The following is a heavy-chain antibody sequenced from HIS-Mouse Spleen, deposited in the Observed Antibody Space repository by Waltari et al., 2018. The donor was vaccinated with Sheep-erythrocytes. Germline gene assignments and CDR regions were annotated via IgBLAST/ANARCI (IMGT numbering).Heavy chain of an antibody. J-gene: IGHJ3*02. D-gene: IGHD3-9*01. Sequence: QVQLQESGPGLVKPSETLSLTCTVSGYSISSGYYWGCIRQPPGKGLEWIGSIYHSGSTYYNPSLKSRVTISVDTSKNQFSLKLSSVTAADTAVYYCARDLGYDILTGYYSDAFDIWGQGTMVTVSS. V-gene: IGHV4-38-2*02. CDR3: ARDLGYDILTGYYSDAFDI. CDR2: IYHSGST. CDR1: GYSISSGYY.